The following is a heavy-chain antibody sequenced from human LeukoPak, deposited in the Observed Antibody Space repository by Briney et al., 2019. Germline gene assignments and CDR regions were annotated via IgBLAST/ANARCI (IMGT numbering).Heavy chain of an antibody. Sequence: SETLSLTCTVSGGSISSYYWSWIRQPPGKGLEWIGYIYYSGSTNYNPSLKSRVTISVDTSKNQFSLKLSSVTAADTAVYYCARDSAWLVLDCWGQGTLVTVSS. V-gene: IGHV4-59*01. D-gene: IGHD6-19*01. CDR1: GGSISSYY. J-gene: IGHJ4*02. CDR2: IYYSGST. CDR3: ARDSAWLVLDC.